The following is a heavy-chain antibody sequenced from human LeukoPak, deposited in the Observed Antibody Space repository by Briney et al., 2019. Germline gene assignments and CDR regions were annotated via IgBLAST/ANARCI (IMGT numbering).Heavy chain of an antibody. D-gene: IGHD5-18*01. CDR3: ARHPTALVSYGFDP. CDR2: IYYSGST. CDR1: GGSISSGGYY. J-gene: IGHJ5*02. Sequence: PSETLSLTCTVSGGSISSGGYYWSWIRQHPGKGLEWIGYIYYSGSTYYNPSLKSRVTISVNTSKNQFSLKLSSVTAADTAVYYCARHPTALVSYGFDPWGQGTLVTVS. V-gene: IGHV4-31*03.